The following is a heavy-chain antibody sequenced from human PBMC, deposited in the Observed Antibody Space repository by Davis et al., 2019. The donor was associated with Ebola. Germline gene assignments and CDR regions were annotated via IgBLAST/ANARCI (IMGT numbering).Heavy chain of an antibody. CDR3: ARFDGISITGTTRGLDL. J-gene: IGHJ2*01. CDR1: GYTFTSYG. V-gene: IGHV1-18*01. D-gene: IGHD1-7*01. CDR2: ISAYNGNT. Sequence: ASVKVSCKASGYTFTSYGISWVRQAPGQGLEWMGWISAYNGNTNYAQKLQGRVTMTTDTSTSTAYMELRSLRSDDTAVYYCARFDGISITGTTRGLDLWGRGTLVTVSS.